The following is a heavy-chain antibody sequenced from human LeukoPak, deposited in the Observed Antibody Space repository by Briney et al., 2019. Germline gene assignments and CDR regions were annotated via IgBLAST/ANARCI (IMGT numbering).Heavy chain of an antibody. CDR1: GGSISSGSYY. CDR3: AREETRDTWYFDL. J-gene: IGHJ2*01. CDR2: IYTSGST. Sequence: SQTLSLTCTVSGGSISSGSYYWSWIRQPAGKGLEWIGRIYTSGSTNYNPSLTSRVTISVDTSKNQFSLKLSSMTAADTAVYYCAREETRDTWYFDLWGRGTLVTVSS. V-gene: IGHV4-61*02.